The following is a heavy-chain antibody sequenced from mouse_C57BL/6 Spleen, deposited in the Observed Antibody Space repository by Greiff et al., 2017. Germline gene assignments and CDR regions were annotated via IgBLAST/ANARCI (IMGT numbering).Heavy chain of an antibody. Sequence: EVKLMESGEGLVKPGGSLKLSCAASGFTFSSYAMSWVRQTPETRLEWVAYISSGGDFIYYADTVKGRFTISRDNARNTLYLQMSSLKSEDTAMYYCTRPDYGSSFWFANWGQGTLVPVAA. V-gene: IGHV5-9-1*02. CDR2: ISSGGDFI. J-gene: IGHJ3*01. D-gene: IGHD1-1*01. CDR3: TRPDYGSSFWFAN. CDR1: GFTFSSYA.